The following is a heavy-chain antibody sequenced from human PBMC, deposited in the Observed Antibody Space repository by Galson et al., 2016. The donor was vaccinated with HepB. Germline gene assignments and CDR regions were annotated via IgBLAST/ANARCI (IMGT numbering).Heavy chain of an antibody. V-gene: IGHV1-2*02. CDR2: INPNSGGT. J-gene: IGHJ4*02. CDR1: ESTFTGYH. CDR3: ARVPPRYTYAYYFDY. Sequence: SESTFTGYHIHWVRQAPGQGLEWMGWINPNSGGTNSAQKFQGRVTMTRDTSITTAYMELSRLRSDDTAVYYCARVPPRYTYAYYFDYWGQGTLVTVSS. D-gene: IGHD5-18*01.